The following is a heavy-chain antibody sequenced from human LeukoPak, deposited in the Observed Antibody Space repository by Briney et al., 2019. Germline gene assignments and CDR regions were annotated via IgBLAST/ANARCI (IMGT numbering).Heavy chain of an antibody. Sequence: PGESLRLSCAASGFTFSTYWMSWVRQAPGKGLEWVANIKQDGSEKYYVDSVKGRFTISRDKAKKLLYLQMNSLRAEDTAVYYCARERGSGYYYFDYWGQGTLVTVSS. CDR3: ARERGSGYYYFDY. CDR2: IKQDGSEK. V-gene: IGHV3-7*01. D-gene: IGHD5-12*01. J-gene: IGHJ4*02. CDR1: GFTFSTYW.